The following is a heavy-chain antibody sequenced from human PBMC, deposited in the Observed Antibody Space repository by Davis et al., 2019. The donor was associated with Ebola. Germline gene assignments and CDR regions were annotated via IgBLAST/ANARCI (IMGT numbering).Heavy chain of an antibody. CDR1: GFSLSNARMG. CDR3: ARVERYYDFWSDKRETYYYYYGMDV. Sequence: SGPTLVKPTETLTLTCTVSGFSLSNARMGVSWIRQPPGKALEWLAHIFSNDEKSYSTSLKSRLTISKDTSKSQVVLTMTNMDPVDTATYHCARVERYYDFWSDKRETYYYYYGMDVWGQGTTVTVSS. J-gene: IGHJ6*02. D-gene: IGHD3-3*01. V-gene: IGHV2-26*01. CDR2: IFSNDEK.